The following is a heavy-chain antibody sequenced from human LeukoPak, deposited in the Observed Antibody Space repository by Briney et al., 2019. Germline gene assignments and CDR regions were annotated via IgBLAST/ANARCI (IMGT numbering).Heavy chain of an antibody. CDR2: INHSGST. V-gene: IGHV4-34*01. J-gene: IGHJ5*02. CDR3: ARGSDSSGYYGDWFDP. D-gene: IGHD3-22*01. Sequence: SETLSLTCAVYGGSFSGYYWSWIRQPPGKGLEWIGEINHSGSTNYNPSLKSRVTISVDTSKNQFSLKLSSVTAADTAVHYCARGSDSSGYYGDWFDPWGQGTLVTVSS. CDR1: GGSFSGYY.